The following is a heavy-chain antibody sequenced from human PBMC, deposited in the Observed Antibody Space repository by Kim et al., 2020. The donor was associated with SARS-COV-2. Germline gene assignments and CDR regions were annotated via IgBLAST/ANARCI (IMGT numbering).Heavy chain of an antibody. J-gene: IGHJ5*02. CDR3: ARWWSFGYSSRRFDP. V-gene: IGHV4-4*02. D-gene: IGHD6-13*01. Sequence: PSLKIRVTIAVDKSKNQFSLKLSSVTAAYTAVYYCARWWSFGYSSRRFDPWGQGTLVTVSS.